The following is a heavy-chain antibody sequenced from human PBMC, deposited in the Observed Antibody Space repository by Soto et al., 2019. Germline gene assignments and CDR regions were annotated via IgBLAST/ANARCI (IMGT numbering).Heavy chain of an antibody. CDR2: IIPFLGVT. D-gene: IGHD3-10*01. V-gene: IGHV1-69*08. Sequence: QVQLVQSGAEVKKPGSSVKVSCKASGGTFSPYTINWVRQAPGQGLAWMGRIIPFLGVTNYAQKFQARVTITADKSTTTAYMELSGLRFDDTAVYYCARDWESTGSTWSFGAFWGRGTLVTVSS. CDR1: GGTFSPYT. CDR3: ARDWESTGSTWSFGAF. J-gene: IGHJ4*02.